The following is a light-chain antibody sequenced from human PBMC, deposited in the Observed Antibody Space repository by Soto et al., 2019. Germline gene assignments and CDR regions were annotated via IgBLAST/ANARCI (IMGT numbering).Light chain of an antibody. V-gene: IGKV1-33*01. CDR3: QQYDQLPIT. CDR2: DVF. J-gene: IGKJ4*01. CDR1: HDISKY. Sequence: DIQMTQSASSLPASVGDTVTISCQASHDISKYLNWFQQKPGKAPKLLIYDVFNVETGVPSRFSGRGSGTDFTLIISNPPPEDFATYYCQQYDQLPITFGGGTKVDI.